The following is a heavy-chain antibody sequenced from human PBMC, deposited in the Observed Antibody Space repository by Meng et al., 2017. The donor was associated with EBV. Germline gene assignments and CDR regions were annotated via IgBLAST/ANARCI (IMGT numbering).Heavy chain of an antibody. CDR3: VRGYDYGDYVDY. D-gene: IGHD4-17*01. J-gene: IGHJ4*02. CDR1: GGSISTPNCY. V-gene: IGHV4-39*07. CDR2: FYSVATT. Sequence: QLQLQGAGPGLVKPSGTLPLLCSVAGGSISTPNCYWGWIRQPPGKGLEWIGTFYSVATTFYHPSLKSRLTISVDTSKNQFSLRLSSVTAADTAIYYCVRGYDYGDYVDYWGQGTLVTVSS.